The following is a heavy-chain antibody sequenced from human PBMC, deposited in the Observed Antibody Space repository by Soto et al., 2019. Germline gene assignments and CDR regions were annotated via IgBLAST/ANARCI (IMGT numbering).Heavy chain of an antibody. CDR3: AEDHVAVVPRYYFDY. Sequence: PGGSLRLSCAASGFTFSNYAMHWVRQAPGKGLEWVAVISYDGSSTYYADSVKGRFIISRDNSKNTLYLQMNSLRAEDTAVFYCAEDHVAVVPRYYFDYWGQGTLVTVSS. V-gene: IGHV3-30-3*01. CDR2: ISYDGSST. D-gene: IGHD6-19*01. J-gene: IGHJ4*02. CDR1: GFTFSNYA.